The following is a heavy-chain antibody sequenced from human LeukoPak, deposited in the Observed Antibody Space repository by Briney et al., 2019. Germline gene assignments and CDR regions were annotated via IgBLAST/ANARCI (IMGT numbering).Heavy chain of an antibody. CDR3: ARVDDTAMVYFDY. CDR1: GFTFSSYW. Sequence: PGGSLRLSCAASGFTFSSYWMSWVRQAPGKRLEWVANIKQDGSEKYYVDSVKGRFTISRDNAKNSLYLQMNSLRAEDTAVYYCARVDDTAMVYFDYWGQGTLVTVSS. CDR2: IKQDGSEK. J-gene: IGHJ4*02. D-gene: IGHD5-18*01. V-gene: IGHV3-7*01.